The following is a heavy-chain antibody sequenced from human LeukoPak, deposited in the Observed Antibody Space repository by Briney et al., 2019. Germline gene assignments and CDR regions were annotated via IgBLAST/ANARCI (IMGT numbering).Heavy chain of an antibody. CDR1: GFTFSTYW. V-gene: IGHV3-7*01. J-gene: IGHJ5*02. Sequence: GGSLRLSCAASGFTFSTYWMTWVRQAPGKGLEWVANIKQDGKDKYYVDSVKGRFTISKDNAKNSLYLQMNSLRAEDTAVYYCARDRGRGFDPWGQGTLVTVSS. CDR3: ARDRGRGFDP. CDR2: IKQDGKDK.